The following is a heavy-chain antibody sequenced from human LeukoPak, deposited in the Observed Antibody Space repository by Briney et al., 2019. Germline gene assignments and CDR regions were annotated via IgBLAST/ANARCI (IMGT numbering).Heavy chain of an antibody. J-gene: IGHJ4*02. D-gene: IGHD6-13*01. CDR3: AKDQTGYSSSWYGWAFDY. Sequence: GGSLRLSCAASGFTFSTYSMNWVRQAPGKGLEWVSSITASSSYTYYADSVKGRFTISRDNTKNSLYLQMNSLRAEDTAVYYCAKDQTGYSSSWYGWAFDYWGQGTLVTVSS. V-gene: IGHV3-21*04. CDR2: ITASSSYT. CDR1: GFTFSTYS.